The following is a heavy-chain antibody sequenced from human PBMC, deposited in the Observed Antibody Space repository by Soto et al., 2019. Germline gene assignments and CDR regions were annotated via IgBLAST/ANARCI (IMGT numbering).Heavy chain of an antibody. J-gene: IGHJ6*02. V-gene: IGHV3-23*04. Sequence: VQLVESGGGVVQPGRSLRLSCAASGFTFSSYAMSWVRQAPGKGLEWVSAISGSGGSTYYADSVKGRFTISRDNSKNTLYLQMNSLRAEDTAVYYCATMELVSYYYYYGMDVWGQGTTVTVSS. CDR3: ATMELVSYYYYYGMDV. D-gene: IGHD6-6*01. CDR1: GFTFSSYA. CDR2: ISGSGGST.